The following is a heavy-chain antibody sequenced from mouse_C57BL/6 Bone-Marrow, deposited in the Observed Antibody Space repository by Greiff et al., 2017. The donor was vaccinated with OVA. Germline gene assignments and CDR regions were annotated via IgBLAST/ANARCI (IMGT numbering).Heavy chain of an antibody. CDR3: TTGIKAWFAY. CDR1: GFNIKDDC. V-gene: IGHV14-4*01. CDR2: IDPENGDT. Sequence: EVQLQQSGAELVRPGASVKLSCTASGFNIKDDCMHWVKQRPEQGLEWIGWIDPENGDTEYASKFQGKATITADTSSNTAYLQLSSLTSEDTAVYYCTTGIKAWFAYWGQGTLVTVSA. J-gene: IGHJ3*01. D-gene: IGHD2-4*01.